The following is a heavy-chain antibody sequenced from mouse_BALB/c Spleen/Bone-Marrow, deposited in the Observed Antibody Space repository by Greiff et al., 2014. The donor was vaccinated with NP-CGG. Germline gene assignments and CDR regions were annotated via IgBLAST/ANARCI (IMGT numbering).Heavy chain of an antibody. CDR2: IRNKPSGYTT. V-gene: IGHV7-3*02. CDR3: ARDYNGCFDF. Sequence: EVQVVESGGGLVQPGGSLRLSCTTSGFTFTDYFMTWVRQPPGKALEWLGFIRNKPSGYTTEYNPSVKGRFSISRDNSQGIFYLQMNTLRAEDSAIYYCARDYNGCFDFWGQGTTLTVSS. D-gene: IGHD6-1*01. CDR1: GFTFTDYF. J-gene: IGHJ2*01.